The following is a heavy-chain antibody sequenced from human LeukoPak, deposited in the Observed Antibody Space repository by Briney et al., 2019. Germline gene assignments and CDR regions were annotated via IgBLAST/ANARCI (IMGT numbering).Heavy chain of an antibody. D-gene: IGHD2-15*01. CDR2: ISGSGGST. Sequence: GGSLRLSCAASGFTFSTYGMHWVRQAPGKGLEWVSAISGSGGSTYYADSVKGRFTISRDNSKNTLYLQMNSLRAEDTAVYYCAKIPIVVVVAAHFDYWGQGTLVTVSS. J-gene: IGHJ4*02. V-gene: IGHV3-23*01. CDR1: GFTFSTYG. CDR3: AKIPIVVVVAAHFDY.